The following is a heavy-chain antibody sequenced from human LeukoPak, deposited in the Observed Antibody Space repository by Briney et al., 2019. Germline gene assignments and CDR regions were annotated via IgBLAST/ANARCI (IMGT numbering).Heavy chain of an antibody. Sequence: PSETLSLTCTVSGGSISSSSYYWGWIRQPPGKGLEWIGSIYYSGSTYYNPSLKSRVTISVDTSKNQFSLKLSSVTAADTAVYYCARLFGYCSGGSCYYPYYFDYWGQGTLVTVSS. D-gene: IGHD2-15*01. CDR2: IYYSGST. CDR3: ARLFGYCSGGSCYYPYYFDY. V-gene: IGHV4-39*01. J-gene: IGHJ4*02. CDR1: GGSISSSSYY.